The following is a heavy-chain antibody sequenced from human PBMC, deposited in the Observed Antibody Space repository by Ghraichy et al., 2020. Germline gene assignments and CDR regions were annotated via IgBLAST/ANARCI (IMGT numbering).Heavy chain of an antibody. Sequence: GGSLRLSCAASGFTFSSYAMSWVRQTPGKGLEWVSAISGSGGSTYYADSVKGRFTISRDNSKNTLFLQMNSLRAEDTALYYCAKNISTVPRGRYYQYYMDVWGKGTTVTVSS. CDR1: GFTFSSYA. V-gene: IGHV3-23*01. J-gene: IGHJ6*03. CDR3: AKNISTVPRGRYYQYYMDV. D-gene: IGHD4-17*01. CDR2: ISGSGGST.